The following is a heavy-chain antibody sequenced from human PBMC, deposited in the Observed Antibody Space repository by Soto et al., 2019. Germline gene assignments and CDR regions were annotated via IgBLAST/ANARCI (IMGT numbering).Heavy chain of an antibody. CDR1: GFTFDDYA. CDR2: ISWNSGSI. J-gene: IGHJ6*03. CDR3: AKDTNSITIFGVVRNYYMDV. D-gene: IGHD3-3*01. Sequence: GGSLRLSCAASGFTFDDYAMHWVRQAPGKGLEWVSGISWNSGSIGYADSVKGRFTISRDNAKNSLYLQMNSLRAEDTALYYCAKDTNSITIFGVVRNYYMDVWGKGTTVTVSS. V-gene: IGHV3-9*01.